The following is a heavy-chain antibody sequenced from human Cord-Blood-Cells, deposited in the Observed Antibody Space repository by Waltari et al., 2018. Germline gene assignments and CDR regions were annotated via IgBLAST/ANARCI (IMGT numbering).Heavy chain of an antibody. Sequence: QVQLQQWGAGLLKPSETLSLTFAVYGGSFSGYYWSWIRQPPGKGLEWIGEINHSGSTNYNPSLKSRVTISVDTSKNQFSLKLSSVTAADTAVYYCARGRQEDDSSGYYDYWGQGTLVTVSS. J-gene: IGHJ4*02. CDR3: ARGRQEDDSSGYYDY. D-gene: IGHD3-22*01. CDR2: INHSGST. V-gene: IGHV4-34*01. CDR1: GGSFSGYY.